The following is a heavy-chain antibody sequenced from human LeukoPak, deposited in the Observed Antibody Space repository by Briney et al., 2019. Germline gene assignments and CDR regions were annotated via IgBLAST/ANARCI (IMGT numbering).Heavy chain of an antibody. V-gene: IGHV3-48*03. Sequence: PGGSLRLSCAASGLTFSNYEMNWVRQTPGKGLEWVSTISSSGSTKYFADSVKGRFTVCRDNDKTSLSQQMNSLRVDGTAVYYCAAGGNRLAYWGQGTPGHRLL. CDR1: GLTFSNYE. CDR3: AAGGNRLAY. D-gene: IGHD1-26*01. J-gene: IGHJ4*02. CDR2: ISSSGSTK.